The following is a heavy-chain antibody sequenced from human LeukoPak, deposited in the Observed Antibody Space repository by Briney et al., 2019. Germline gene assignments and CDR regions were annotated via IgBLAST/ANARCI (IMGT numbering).Heavy chain of an antibody. D-gene: IGHD2-15*01. CDR3: ARSPPYCSGGSCYFYY. V-gene: IGHV1-69*06. CDR1: VGTFSSYA. CDR2: IIPIFGTA. J-gene: IGHJ4*02. Sequence: AVQVSCQACVGTFSSYAISWVGQAPCQGLAWMGGIIPIFGTANYAQKFQGRVTIPADKSTSTAYMELSSLRSEDTAVYYCARSPPYCSGGSCYFYYWGQGTLVTVSS.